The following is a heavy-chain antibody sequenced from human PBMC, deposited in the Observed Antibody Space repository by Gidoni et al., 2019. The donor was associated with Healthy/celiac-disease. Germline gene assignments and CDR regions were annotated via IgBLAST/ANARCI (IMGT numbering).Heavy chain of an antibody. CDR3: ARHMTTVTTWGGDFDY. Sequence: QVQLPESGPGLVKPSEPLSLTCTASGGSISSYYCTWIRQPPGKGPEWIGYIYYSGSTNYNPPSKRRVTISVDTTKNQFSLKVSSVTSADTAGYYGARHMTTVTTWGGDFDYWGQGTLVTVSS. D-gene: IGHD4-4*01. CDR2: IYYSGST. V-gene: IGHV4-59*08. CDR1: GGSISSYY. J-gene: IGHJ4*02.